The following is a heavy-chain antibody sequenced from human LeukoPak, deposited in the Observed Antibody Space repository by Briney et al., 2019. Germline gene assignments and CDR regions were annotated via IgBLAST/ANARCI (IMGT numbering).Heavy chain of an antibody. V-gene: IGHV3-30-3*01. Sequence: GGSVRLSCAASGFTFSSYAMHWVRQAPGKGLEWVAVISYDGSNKYYADSVKGRFTISRDNSKNTLYLQMNSLRAEDTAVYYCARGTIYYDFWSGYYTWFDPWGQGTLVTVSS. CDR1: GFTFSSYA. CDR3: ARGTIYYDFWSGYYTWFDP. J-gene: IGHJ5*02. CDR2: ISYDGSNK. D-gene: IGHD3-3*01.